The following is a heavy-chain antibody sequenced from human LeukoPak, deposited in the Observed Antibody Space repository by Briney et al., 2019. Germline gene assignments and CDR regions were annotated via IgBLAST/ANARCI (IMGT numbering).Heavy chain of an antibody. CDR2: INQDGREK. J-gene: IGHJ4*02. CDR1: GFSFRSHW. V-gene: IGHV3-7*01. CDR3: ARDGVRDGLYFDY. D-gene: IGHD5-24*01. Sequence: GGSLRLSCAASGFSFRSHWMSWVRQAPGKGLEWVANINQDGREKQYVDSVKGRFTISRDNAKNSLYLQMNSLRAEDTAVYYCARDGVRDGLYFDYWGQGTLVTVSS.